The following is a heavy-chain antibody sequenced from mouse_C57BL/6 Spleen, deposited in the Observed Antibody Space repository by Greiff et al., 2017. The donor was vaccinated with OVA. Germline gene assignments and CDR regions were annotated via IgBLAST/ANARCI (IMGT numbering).Heavy chain of an antibody. CDR2: INPGSGGT. J-gene: IGHJ4*01. Sequence: QVQLQQSGAELVRPGTSVKVSCKASGYAFTNYLIEWVKQRPGQGLEWIGVINPGSGGTNYNEKFKGKATLTADKSSSTAYMQLSSLTSEDSAVYFCARGASYDYESYYAMDYWGQGTSVTVSS. V-gene: IGHV1-54*01. CDR1: GYAFTNYL. CDR3: ARGASYDYESYYAMDY. D-gene: IGHD2-4*01.